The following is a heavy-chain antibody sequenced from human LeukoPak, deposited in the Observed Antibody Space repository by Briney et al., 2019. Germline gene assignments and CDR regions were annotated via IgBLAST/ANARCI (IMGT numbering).Heavy chain of an antibody. V-gene: IGHV3-33*01. CDR3: ARDARGLDY. CDR2: IWYDGSNK. J-gene: IGHJ4*02. Sequence: AGGSLRLSCAASGFTFSSYGMHWVRQAPGKGLEWAAVIWYDGSNKYYADSVKGRFTISRDNSKNTLYLQMNSLRAEDTAVYYCARDARGLDYWGQGTLVAVSS. CDR1: GFTFSSYG. D-gene: IGHD3-10*01.